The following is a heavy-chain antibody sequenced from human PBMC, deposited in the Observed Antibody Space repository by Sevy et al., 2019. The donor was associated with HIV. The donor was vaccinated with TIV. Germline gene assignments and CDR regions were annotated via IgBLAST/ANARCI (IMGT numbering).Heavy chain of an antibody. Sequence: GGSLRLSCAASGLTFSSYWMSWVRQAPGKGLEWVANIKQDGSEKYYVDSVKGRFTISRDNAKNSLYLQMNSLRAEDTAVYYCASTTGEDYWCQGTLVTVSS. D-gene: IGHD4-17*01. J-gene: IGHJ4*02. CDR2: IKQDGSEK. V-gene: IGHV3-7*03. CDR1: GLTFSSYW. CDR3: ASTTGEDY.